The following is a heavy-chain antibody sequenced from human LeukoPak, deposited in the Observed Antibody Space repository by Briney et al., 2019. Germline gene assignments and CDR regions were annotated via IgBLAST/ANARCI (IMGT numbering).Heavy chain of an antibody. CDR2: IYYSGST. Sequence: PSQTLSLTCTVSGGSISSGGYYWSWIRQHPGKGLEWIGYIYYSGSTYYNPSLKSRVTISVDTSKNQLSLKLSSVTAADTAVYYCARRGVGATKYDAFDIWGQGTMVTVSS. CDR1: GGSISSGGYY. V-gene: IGHV4-31*03. D-gene: IGHD1-26*01. J-gene: IGHJ3*02. CDR3: ARRGVGATKYDAFDI.